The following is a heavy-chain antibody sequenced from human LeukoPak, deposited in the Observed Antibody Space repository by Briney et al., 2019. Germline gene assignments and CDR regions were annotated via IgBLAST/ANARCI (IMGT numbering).Heavy chain of an antibody. CDR1: GFTFDDYA. D-gene: IGHD5-12*01. CDR2: ISWNSGSI. CDR3: AKDYDDYYYYGMDV. J-gene: IGHJ6*02. Sequence: GRSLRLSCAASGFTFDDYAMHWVRQAPGKGLEWVSGISWNSGSIGYADSVKGRFTISRDNAKNSLYLQMNSLRAEDTALYYCAKDYDDYYYYGMDVWGQGTTVTVSS. V-gene: IGHV3-9*01.